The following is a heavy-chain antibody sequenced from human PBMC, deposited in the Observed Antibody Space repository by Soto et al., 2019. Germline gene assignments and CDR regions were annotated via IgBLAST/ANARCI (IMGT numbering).Heavy chain of an antibody. V-gene: IGHV3-7*01. CDR1: GFTFRSYW. Sequence: GGSLRLSCAGSGFTFRSYWMSWVRQAPGKGLEWVANIKQDGSEKYYVDSVKGRFTISRDNANNSLYLQMNSLRADDTAVYYCARPIGTNWSLPRFGMDVWGQGTTVTVSS. J-gene: IGHJ6*02. D-gene: IGHD2-2*01. CDR3: ARPIGTNWSLPRFGMDV. CDR2: IKQDGSEK.